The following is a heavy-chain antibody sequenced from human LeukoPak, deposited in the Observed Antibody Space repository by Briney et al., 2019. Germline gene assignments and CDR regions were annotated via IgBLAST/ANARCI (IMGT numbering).Heavy chain of an antibody. D-gene: IGHD6-13*01. J-gene: IGHJ3*02. CDR1: GFSLSTSGVG. CDR3: AHRHLNPRIAAAGEDAFDI. V-gene: IGHV2-5*02. CDR2: IYWDDDK. Sequence: ESGPTLVNPTQTLTLTCTFSGFSLSTSGVGVGWIRQPPEKALEWLALIYWDDDKRYSPSLKSRLTITKDTSKNQVVLTMTNMDPVDTATYYCAHRHLNPRIAAAGEDAFDIWGQGTMVTVSS.